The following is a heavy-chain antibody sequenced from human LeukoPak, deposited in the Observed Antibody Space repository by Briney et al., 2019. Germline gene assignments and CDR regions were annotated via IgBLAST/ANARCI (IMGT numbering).Heavy chain of an antibody. CDR1: GFTFSSYS. D-gene: IGHD6-13*01. Sequence: PGGSLRLYCAASGFTFSSYSMNWVRQAAGKGLEWVSSISSSSSYIYYADSVKGRFTISRDNAKNSLYLQMNSLRAEDTAVYYCARSFLSIAAAATDYWGQGTQVTVSS. V-gene: IGHV3-21*01. CDR3: ARSFLSIAAAATDY. CDR2: ISSSSSYI. J-gene: IGHJ4*02.